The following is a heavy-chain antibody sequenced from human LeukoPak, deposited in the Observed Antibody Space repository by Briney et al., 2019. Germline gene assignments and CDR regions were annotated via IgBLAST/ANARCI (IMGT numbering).Heavy chain of an antibody. CDR3: ATGLWLSVTRDY. V-gene: IGHV1-24*01. CDR1: GYTLTELS. Sequence: ASVKVSCKVSGYTLTELSMHWVRQAPGKGLEWMGGFDPEDGETIYAQKFQGRVTMTEDTSTDTVYMELSSLRSEDTAVYYCATGLWLSVTRDYWGQGTLVTVSS. J-gene: IGHJ4*02. CDR2: FDPEDGET. D-gene: IGHD4-17*01.